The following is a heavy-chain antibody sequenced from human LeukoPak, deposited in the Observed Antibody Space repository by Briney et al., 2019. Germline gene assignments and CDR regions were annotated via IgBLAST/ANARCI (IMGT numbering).Heavy chain of an antibody. D-gene: IGHD3-22*01. CDR2: IRYDGTNK. J-gene: IGHJ4*02. Sequence: GGSLRLSCAASGFTFSSYAMHWVRQAPGKGLEWVAFIRYDGTNKYYADSVKGRFTISRDNSKNTLYLQMNSLRAEDTAVYYCAKTSSGYWRGYYFDYWGQGTLVTVSS. CDR3: AKTSSGYWRGYYFDY. V-gene: IGHV3-30*02. CDR1: GFTFSSYA.